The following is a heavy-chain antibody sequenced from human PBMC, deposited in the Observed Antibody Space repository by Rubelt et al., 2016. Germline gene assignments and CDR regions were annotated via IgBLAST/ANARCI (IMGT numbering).Heavy chain of an antibody. Sequence: VGRIRSKIDGGTTDYAAPVKGRITISRDDSKNTLYLQMNSLRAEDTAVYYCAKGPDCSGGSCYKLPGGFDYWGQGTLVTVSS. V-gene: IGHV3-15*01. CDR2: IRSKIDGGTT. D-gene: IGHD2-15*01. CDR3: AKGPDCSGGSCYKLPGGFDY. J-gene: IGHJ4*02.